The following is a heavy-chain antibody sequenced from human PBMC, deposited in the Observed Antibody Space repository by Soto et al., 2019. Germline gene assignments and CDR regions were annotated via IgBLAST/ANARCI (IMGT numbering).Heavy chain of an antibody. J-gene: IGHJ5*02. CDR1: GFTVATTG. Sequence: QVQLVESGGGVVQPGESLQVACAASGFTVATTGMHWVRQAPGKGLEWVAMISHSGTSKVYIDSVQGRFTISRDNARNNLYLQMSSLRPEDTAIYYCAKVWGSSGWFNWFNPWGQGVLVTVSS. CDR2: ISHSGTSK. CDR3: AKVWGSSGWFNWFNP. V-gene: IGHV3-30*18. D-gene: IGHD6-19*01.